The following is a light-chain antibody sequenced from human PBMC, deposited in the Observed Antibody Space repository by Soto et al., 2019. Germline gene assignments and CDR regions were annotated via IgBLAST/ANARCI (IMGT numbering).Light chain of an antibody. Sequence: QSVLTQPASVSGSPGQSITISCTGTSSDVGGYDYVSWYQLHPGKAPKLLIYEVTHRPSGVSNRFSGSKSGNTASLTISGLQAEDEADYYCSSYTISNTLPFVFGTGTKVTVL. CDR3: SSYTISNTLPFV. V-gene: IGLV2-14*01. CDR2: EVT. J-gene: IGLJ1*01. CDR1: SSDVGGYDY.